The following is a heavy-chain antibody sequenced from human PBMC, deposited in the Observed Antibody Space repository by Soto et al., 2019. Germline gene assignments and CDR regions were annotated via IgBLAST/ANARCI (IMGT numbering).Heavy chain of an antibody. V-gene: IGHV3-30-3*01. CDR1: GFTFSSYA. J-gene: IGHJ4*02. D-gene: IGHD3-3*01. CDR3: ARDPNDFWSGYLMSYFDY. Sequence: GGSLRLSCAASGFTFSSYAMHWVRQAPGKGLEWVAVISYDGSNKYYADSVKGRFTISRDNSKNTLYLQMNSLRAEDTAVYYCARDPNDFWSGYLMSYFDYWGQGTLVTVSS. CDR2: ISYDGSNK.